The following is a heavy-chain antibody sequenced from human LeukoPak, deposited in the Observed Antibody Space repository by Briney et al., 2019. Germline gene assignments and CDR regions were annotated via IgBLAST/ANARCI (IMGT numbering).Heavy chain of an antibody. CDR3: AKKLDSSGWNGLYFDY. V-gene: IGHV1-18*01. J-gene: IGHJ4*02. CDR1: GYTFTSYG. D-gene: IGHD6-19*01. CDR2: ISAYNGNT. Sequence: ASVKVSCKASGYTFTSYGISWVRQAPGQGLEWMGWISAYNGNTNYAQKLQGRVTMTTDTSTSTAYMELRSLRSDDTAVYYCAKKLDSSGWNGLYFDYWGQGTLVTVSS.